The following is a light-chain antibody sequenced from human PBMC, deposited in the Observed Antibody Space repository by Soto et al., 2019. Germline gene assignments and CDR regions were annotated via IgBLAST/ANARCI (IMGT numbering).Light chain of an antibody. Sequence: DIRMTQSPSSLSSSFGDTVIITFLTSQTIYSHLNWYQVKPGKAPKVVIYTASSLQSGVPSRFSGIGSGTDFTLTISSLQPEDFATYYCQQSYTAPLTFGGGTKVDIK. V-gene: IGKV1-39*01. J-gene: IGKJ4*02. CDR3: QQSYTAPLT. CDR1: QTIYSH. CDR2: TAS.